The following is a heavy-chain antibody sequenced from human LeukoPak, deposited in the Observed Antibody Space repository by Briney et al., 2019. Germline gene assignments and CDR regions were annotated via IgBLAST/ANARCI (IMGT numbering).Heavy chain of an antibody. Sequence: PSETLSLTCTVSDDSISSYDWNWIRQPPGKGLEWIGYIYYSGSTNYNPTLKSRVAISVNRPKNQFSLKLSSVTAADTAVYYCARAPGIQLSYFVIWVRGTMVTVSS. D-gene: IGHD5-18*01. V-gene: IGHV4-59*01. CDR3: ARAPGIQLSYFVI. CDR1: DDSISSYD. CDR2: IYYSGST. J-gene: IGHJ2*01.